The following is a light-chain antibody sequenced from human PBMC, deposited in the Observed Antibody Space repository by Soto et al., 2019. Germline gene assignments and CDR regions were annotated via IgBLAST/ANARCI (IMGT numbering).Light chain of an antibody. V-gene: IGKV3-15*01. CDR3: QQYDVHPKT. CDR1: HSISTN. J-gene: IGKJ1*01. Sequence: EIIMTQSPATLSVSPGEGATLSCRTSHSISTNLAWYQHKRGQSPRLLVYGASTRATGVPARFSGSGSGAEFTLTITSLQTDDFGTYYCQQYDVHPKTFGQGTKVEVK. CDR2: GAS.